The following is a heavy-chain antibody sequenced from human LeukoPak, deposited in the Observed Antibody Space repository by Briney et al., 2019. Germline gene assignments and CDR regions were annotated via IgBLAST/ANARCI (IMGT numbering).Heavy chain of an antibody. D-gene: IGHD3-22*01. Sequence: SETLSLTCTVSGGSISSSSYYWGWIRQPPGKGLEWIGSIYYSGSTYDNPSLKSRVTISVDTSKNQFSLKLSSVTAADTAVYYCARVIPYYYDSSGYYKYYYYYYMDVWGKGTTVTVSS. CDR2: IYYSGST. V-gene: IGHV4-39*07. CDR3: ARVIPYYYDSSGYYKYYYYYYMDV. CDR1: GGSISSSSYY. J-gene: IGHJ6*03.